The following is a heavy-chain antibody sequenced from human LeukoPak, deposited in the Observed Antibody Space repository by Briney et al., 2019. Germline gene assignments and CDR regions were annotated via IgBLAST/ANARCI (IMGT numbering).Heavy chain of an antibody. CDR1: GYTFNDYC. CDR2: INPKSGFT. V-gene: IGHV1-2*02. D-gene: IGHD6-19*01. J-gene: IGHJ4*02. Sequence: ASVKVSCKASGYTFNDYCIHWVRQAPRQGLEWMGYINPKSGFTLYAPKFQGRVTLTRDPSITTASLNLSRLTSHDTAIYYCARDNKREQWLASGADYWGQGSLVTVSS. CDR3: ARDNKREQWLASGADY.